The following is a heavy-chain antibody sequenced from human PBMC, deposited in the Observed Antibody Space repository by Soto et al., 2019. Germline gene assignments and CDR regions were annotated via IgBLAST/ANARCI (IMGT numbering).Heavy chain of an antibody. V-gene: IGHV4-39*01. CDR3: ATRTGSILTGYGMDV. J-gene: IGHJ6*02. CDR1: GGSISSSSYY. CDR2: IYYSGST. Sequence: PSETLSLTCTVSGGSISSSSYYWGWIRQPPGKGLEWIGSIYYSGSTYYNLSLKSRVTISVDTSKNQFSLKLSSVTAADTAVYYCATRTGSILTGYGMDVWGQGTTVTVSS. D-gene: IGHD3-9*01.